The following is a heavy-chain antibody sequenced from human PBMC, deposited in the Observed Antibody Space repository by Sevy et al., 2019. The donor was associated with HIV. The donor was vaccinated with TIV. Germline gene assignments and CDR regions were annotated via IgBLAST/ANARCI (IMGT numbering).Heavy chain of an antibody. D-gene: IGHD2-8*02. CDR3: AKRRGQSGLSGGGANYGMDV. CDR1: GFPFSSYA. V-gene: IGHV3-23*01. J-gene: IGHJ6*02. Sequence: GGSLRLSCAASGFPFSSYAMSWVRQAPGRGLEWVSTLIGGGRRTYYADSVTGRFIISRDNSRNTLYLIMNSLRAEDTAIYYCAKRRGQSGLSGGGANYGMDVCGRGTTVTVSS. CDR2: LIGGGRRT.